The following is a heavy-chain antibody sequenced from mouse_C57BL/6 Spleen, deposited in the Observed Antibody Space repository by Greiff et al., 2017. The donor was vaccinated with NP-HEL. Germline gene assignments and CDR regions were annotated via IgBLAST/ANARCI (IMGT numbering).Heavy chain of an antibody. CDR1: GYAFSSSW. V-gene: IGHV1-82*01. CDR3: ARKDYYGRDY. J-gene: IGHJ4*01. Sequence: QVQLQQSGPELVKPGASVQISCKASGYAFSSSWMNWVKQRPGKGLEWIGRIYPGDGDTNYNGKFKGKATLTADKSSSTAYMQLSSLTSEDAAVYFCARKDYYGRDYWGQGTSVTVSS. CDR2: IYPGDGDT.